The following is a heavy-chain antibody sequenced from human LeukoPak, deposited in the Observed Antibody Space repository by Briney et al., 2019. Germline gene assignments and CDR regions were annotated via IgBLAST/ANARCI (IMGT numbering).Heavy chain of an antibody. V-gene: IGHV4-4*02. J-gene: IGHJ4*02. CDR3: ARGRNNYGGNSEIEY. Sequence: SETLSLTCTISGGSIRSSNWWSWVRQPPGKGLEWIGEINHSGSTNYNPSLRSRVTISVDTSKNQFFLKLNSVTAADTAVYYCARGRNNYGGNSEIEYWGQGTLVTVSS. D-gene: IGHD4-23*01. CDR1: GGSIRSSNW. CDR2: INHSGST.